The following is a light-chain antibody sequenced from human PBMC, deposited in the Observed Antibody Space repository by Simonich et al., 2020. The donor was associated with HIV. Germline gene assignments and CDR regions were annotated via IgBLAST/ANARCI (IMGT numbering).Light chain of an antibody. Sequence: DIQMTQSPSSLSASVGDRVTITCRARQNINSWLDWYQQKPGKAPKLMIYKASSLESEVPSRFSGSGSGTEFTLTISSLQPDDFATYYCQQYNSYSYTFGQGTKLEIK. CDR2: KAS. CDR3: QQYNSYSYT. J-gene: IGKJ2*01. CDR1: QNINSW. V-gene: IGKV1-5*03.